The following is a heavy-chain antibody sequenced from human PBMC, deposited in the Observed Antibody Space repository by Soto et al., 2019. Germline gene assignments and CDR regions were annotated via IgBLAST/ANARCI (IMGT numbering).Heavy chain of an antibody. J-gene: IGHJ5*02. CDR3: AREIIASSKFDP. V-gene: IGHV4-34*01. CDR2: INHSGST. Sequence: PSETLSRTCAVYGGSFSGYYWSWIRQPPGKGLEWIGEINHSGSTNYNPSLKSRVTISVDTSKNQFSLKLSSVTAADTAVYYCAREIIASSKFDPWGQGTLVTVSS. CDR1: GGSFSGYY. D-gene: IGHD6-13*01.